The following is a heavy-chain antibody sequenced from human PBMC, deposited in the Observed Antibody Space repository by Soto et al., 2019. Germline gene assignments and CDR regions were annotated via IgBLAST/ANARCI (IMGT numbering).Heavy chain of an antibody. Sequence: SETLSLTCAIYGGSFGGYYWSWIRQPPGKGLEWIGEINHSGSTNYNPSLRSRVTISVDTSKNQFSLKLSTVTAADTAVYYCARDQDITGTDYWGQGTLVTVSS. V-gene: IGHV4-34*01. J-gene: IGHJ4*02. CDR1: GGSFGGYY. CDR3: ARDQDITGTDY. CDR2: INHSGST. D-gene: IGHD1-20*01.